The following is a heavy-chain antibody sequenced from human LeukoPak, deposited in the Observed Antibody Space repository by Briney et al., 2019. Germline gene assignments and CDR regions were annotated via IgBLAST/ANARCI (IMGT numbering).Heavy chain of an antibody. CDR2: ISASGAGT. Sequence: PGGSLRLSCAASGFTFSNYAMAWVRQAPGKGLEWVSGISASGAGTYYADSVKGRFTISRDNSRNTLYLQMNSLRAEDRAVYYCGKDLVGGTGDGWGGDYFDHWGQGTLVTVSS. D-gene: IGHD7-27*01. CDR1: GFTFSNYA. V-gene: IGHV3-23*01. J-gene: IGHJ4*02. CDR3: GKDLVGGTGDGWGGDYFDH.